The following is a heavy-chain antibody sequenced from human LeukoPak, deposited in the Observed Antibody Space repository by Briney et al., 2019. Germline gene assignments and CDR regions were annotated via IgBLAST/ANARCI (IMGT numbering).Heavy chain of an antibody. CDR3: ARVDYYDSSGYYSY. CDR2: ISAYNGNT. J-gene: IGHJ4*02. CDR1: GYNFITYG. Sequence: ASVKVSCKASGYNFITYGIVWVRQAPGQGLEWMGWISAYNGNTDYAQKLQGRVSMTTDTSTSTVYMELKSLRSDDTAVYYCARVDYYDSSGYYSYWGQGTLITASS. V-gene: IGHV1-18*01. D-gene: IGHD3-22*01.